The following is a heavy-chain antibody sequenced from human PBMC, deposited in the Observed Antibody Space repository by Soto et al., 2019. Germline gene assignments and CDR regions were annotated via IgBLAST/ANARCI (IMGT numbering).Heavy chain of an antibody. Sequence: PGGSLRLSCAASGFTFSSYAMSWVRQAPGKGLEWVSAISGSGGSTYYADSVKGRFTISRDNSKNTLYLQMNSLRAEDTAVYYCAKDLKAVVDTAMDSYYYYGMDVWGQGTTVTGS. CDR2: ISGSGGST. CDR1: GFTFSSYA. V-gene: IGHV3-23*01. CDR3: AKDLKAVVDTAMDSYYYYGMDV. D-gene: IGHD5-18*01. J-gene: IGHJ6*02.